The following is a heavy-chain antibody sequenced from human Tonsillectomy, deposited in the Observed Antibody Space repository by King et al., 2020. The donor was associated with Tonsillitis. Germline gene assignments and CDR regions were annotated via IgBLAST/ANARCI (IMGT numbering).Heavy chain of an antibody. CDR3: ARDQQLIR. V-gene: IGHV3-21*01. D-gene: IGHD6-13*01. Sequence: VHLVESGGGLVKPGGSLRLSCAASGFTFSSHSMNWVRQAPEKGLEWVSSISSSSSYIYYADSVKGRFTISRDNANNSLYLQMNSLRAEDTAVYYCARDQQLIRWGQGTLVTVSS. J-gene: IGHJ4*02. CDR2: ISSSSSYI. CDR1: GFTFSSHS.